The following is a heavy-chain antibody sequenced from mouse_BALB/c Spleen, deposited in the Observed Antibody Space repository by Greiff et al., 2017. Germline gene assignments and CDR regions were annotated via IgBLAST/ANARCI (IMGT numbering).Heavy chain of an antibody. V-gene: IGHV5-9-3*01. D-gene: IGHD3-1*01. CDR1: GFAFSSYA. CDR2: ISSGGSYT. CDR3: ARQGASDWFAY. J-gene: IGHJ3*01. Sequence: EVQLQQSGGGLVKPGGSLKLSCAASGFAFSSYAMSWVRQTPEKRLEWVATISSGGSYTYYPDSVKGRFTISRDNAKNTLYLQMSSLRSEDTAMYYCARQGASDWFAYWGQGTLVTVSA.